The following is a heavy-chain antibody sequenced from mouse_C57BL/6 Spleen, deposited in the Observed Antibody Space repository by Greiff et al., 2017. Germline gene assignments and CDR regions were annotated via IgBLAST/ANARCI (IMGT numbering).Heavy chain of an antibody. D-gene: IGHD2-5*01. J-gene: IGHJ1*03. Sequence: VQLQQSGAELAKPGASVKLSCKASGYTFTSYWMHWVKQRPGQGLEWIGYINPSSGYTKYNQKFKDKATLTADKSSSTAYMQLSSLTYEDSAVYYCASPVYYSKGYFDVWGTGTTVTVSS. V-gene: IGHV1-7*01. CDR3: ASPVYYSKGYFDV. CDR1: GYTFTSYW. CDR2: INPSSGYT.